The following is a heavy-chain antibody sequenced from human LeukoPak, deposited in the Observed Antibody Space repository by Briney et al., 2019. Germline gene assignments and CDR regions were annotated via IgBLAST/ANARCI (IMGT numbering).Heavy chain of an antibody. D-gene: IGHD3-22*01. CDR2: INTGNGNT. CDR1: GYTFTNYG. CDR3: ARVPLSDASGHYYPH. Sequence: ASVKVACKTSGYTFTNYGMHWVRQAPRQSLEWMGWINTGNGNTKSSQKFQDRVTFTRDTSASTAYMELNSLGSEDTAVYYCARVPLSDASGHYYPHWGQGTLVTVSS. J-gene: IGHJ1*01. V-gene: IGHV1-3*04.